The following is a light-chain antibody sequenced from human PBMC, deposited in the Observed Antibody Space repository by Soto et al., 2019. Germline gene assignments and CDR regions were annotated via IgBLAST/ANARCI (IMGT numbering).Light chain of an antibody. CDR1: QSVGSSY. V-gene: IGKV3-20*01. CDR3: QQYGNTHRT. Sequence: IALTQSPGTLSLSPWERATLSCRASQSVGSSYLAWYQQKPGQAPRLLIYGASSRATGIPDRFSGSGSGTDVTLTISRLEPEDVAVYYCQQYGNTHRTFGGGTKVDIK. CDR2: GAS. J-gene: IGKJ4*01.